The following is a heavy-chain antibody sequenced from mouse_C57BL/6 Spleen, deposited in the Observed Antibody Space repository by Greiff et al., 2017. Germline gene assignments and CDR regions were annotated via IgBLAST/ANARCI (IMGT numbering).Heavy chain of an antibody. J-gene: IGHJ4*01. CDR3: ARSRLGYYAMDY. V-gene: IGHV1-52*01. CDR1: GYTFTSYW. Sequence: QVQLQQPGAELVRPGSSVKLSCKASGYTFTSYWMHWVKQRPIQGLEWIGNIDPSDSETHYNQKFKDKATLTVDKSSSTAYMQLSSLTSEDSAVYYCARSRLGYYAMDYWGQGTSVTVSS. D-gene: IGHD3-2*02. CDR2: IDPSDSET.